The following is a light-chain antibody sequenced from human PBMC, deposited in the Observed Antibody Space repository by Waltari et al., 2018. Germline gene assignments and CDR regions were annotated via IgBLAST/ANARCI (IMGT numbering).Light chain of an antibody. CDR3: QQYYVWPPIT. J-gene: IGKJ4*01. CDR2: GAS. CDR1: QSVRTN. V-gene: IGKV3-15*01. Sequence: VLLTQSPASLSVSPGDTVILSCRASQSVRTNFVWYQQKAGQAPRTLNCGASTRASGVPSRFSGSGSETDFTLIISSLQSEDAAVYFCQQYYVWPPITFGGGTKLEI.